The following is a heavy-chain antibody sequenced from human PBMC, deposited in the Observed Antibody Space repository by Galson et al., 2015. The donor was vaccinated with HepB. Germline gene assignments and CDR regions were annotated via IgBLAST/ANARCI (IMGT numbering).Heavy chain of an antibody. J-gene: IGHJ3*01. V-gene: IGHV3-23*01. D-gene: IGHD7-27*01. Sequence: SLRLSCAASGFTFNTSALYWVRQAPGKGLEWVSRTGVTASSTHYADFAKGRFTIARDNSKNTLYLQMHTLRVDDTAVYYCARDLGLWPHYAFDLWGQGTTVTVSS. CDR2: TGVTASST. CDR3: ARDLGLWPHYAFDL. CDR1: GFTFNTSA.